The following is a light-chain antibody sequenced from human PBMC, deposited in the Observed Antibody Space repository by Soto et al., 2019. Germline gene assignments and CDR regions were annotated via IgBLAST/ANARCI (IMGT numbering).Light chain of an antibody. CDR3: QQSYSAPNT. J-gene: IGKJ2*01. CDR1: QTISTY. V-gene: IGKV1-39*01. Sequence: DIQMTQSPSSLSVSVGDRVTITCRASQTISTYLNWYQQKPGRAPKVLIHGASSLRSGVPSRFSGSGSGTDFTLIISSLRPEDFATYYCQQSYSAPNTFGQGTKLEI. CDR2: GAS.